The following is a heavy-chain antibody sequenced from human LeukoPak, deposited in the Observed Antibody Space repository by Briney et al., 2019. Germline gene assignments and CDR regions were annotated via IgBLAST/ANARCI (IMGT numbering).Heavy chain of an antibody. CDR2: IYYSGST. Sequence: SETLSLTCTVSGGSVSSHFWNWIRQPPGKGLEWIGYIYYSGSTNYNPSLKSRVTISVATSTTQFSLVLSSVTATDTAMYYCARDPERGDGYAFDTWGQRTMVTVSS. CDR3: ARDPERGDGYAFDT. CDR1: GGSVSSHF. J-gene: IGHJ3*02. V-gene: IGHV4-59*02. D-gene: IGHD5-24*01.